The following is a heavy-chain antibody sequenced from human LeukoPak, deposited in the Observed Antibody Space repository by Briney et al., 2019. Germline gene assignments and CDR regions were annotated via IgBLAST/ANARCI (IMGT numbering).Heavy chain of an antibody. CDR1: GGSISSHY. D-gene: IGHD1-26*01. V-gene: IGHV4-59*11. J-gene: IGHJ4*02. CDR3: ARLTVGATTV. Sequence: SETLSLTCTVSGGSISSHYWSWIRQPPGKGLEWIGYIYYSGGTNYNPSLKSRVTISVDTSKNQFSLKLSSVTAADTAVYYCARLTVGATTVWGQGTLVTVSS. CDR2: IYYSGGT.